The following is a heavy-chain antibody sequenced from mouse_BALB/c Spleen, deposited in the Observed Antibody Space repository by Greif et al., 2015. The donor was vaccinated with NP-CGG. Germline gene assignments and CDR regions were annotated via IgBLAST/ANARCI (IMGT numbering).Heavy chain of an antibody. Sequence: EVKLVESGAELVKSGASVKLSCTASGFNIKDYYMHWVKQRPEQGLEWIGWIDPENGDTEYAPKFQGKATMTADTSSNTAYLQLSSLTSEDTAVYYCNPLHYYGYWFAYWGQGTLVTVSA. V-gene: IGHV14-4*02. CDR1: GFNIKDYY. CDR2: IDPENGDT. D-gene: IGHD1-2*01. CDR3: NPLHYYGYWFAY. J-gene: IGHJ3*01.